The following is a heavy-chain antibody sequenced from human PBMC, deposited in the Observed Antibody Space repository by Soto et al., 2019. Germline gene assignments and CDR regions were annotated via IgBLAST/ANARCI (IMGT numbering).Heavy chain of an antibody. V-gene: IGHV1-3*01. CDR3: ARAHDFSSGYSVYYYYGMDV. CDR1: GYTFTSYA. J-gene: IGHJ6*02. CDR2: INAGNGNT. Sequence: ASVKVSCKAPGYTFTSYAMHWVRQAPGQRLEWMGWINAGNGNTKYSQKFQGRVTITRDTSASTAYMELSSLRSEDTAVYYCARAHDFSSGYSVYYYYGMDVWGQGTTVTVSS. D-gene: IGHD3-3*01.